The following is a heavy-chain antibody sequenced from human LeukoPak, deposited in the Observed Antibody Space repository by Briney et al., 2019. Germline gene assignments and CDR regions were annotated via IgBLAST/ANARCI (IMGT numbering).Heavy chain of an antibody. CDR3: ARVVQSTDSSGFYLPEYFQH. Sequence: GGSLRLSCAASGFTFSSYSMNWVRQAPGKGLEGVSSISSSSNYIYYADSVKGRFTISRDNAKNSLYLQMNSLRAEDTAVYYCARVVQSTDSSGFYLPEYFQHWGQGTLVTVSS. CDR1: GFTFSSYS. CDR2: ISSSSNYI. V-gene: IGHV3-21*01. J-gene: IGHJ1*01. D-gene: IGHD3-22*01.